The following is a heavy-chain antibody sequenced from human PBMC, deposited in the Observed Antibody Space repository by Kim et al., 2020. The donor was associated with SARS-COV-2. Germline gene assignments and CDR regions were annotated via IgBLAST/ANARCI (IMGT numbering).Heavy chain of an antibody. V-gene: IGHV5-51*01. CDR2: IYPGDSDT. CDR3: ARSRSRSDYDFWSGYPNYYYYGMDV. CDR1: GYSFTSYW. Sequence: GESLKISCKGSGYSFTSYWIGWVRQMPGKGLEWMGIIYPGDSDTRYSPSFQGQVTISADKSISTAYLQWSSLKASDTAMYYCARSRSRSDYDFWSGYPNYYYYGMDVWGQGTTVTVSS. J-gene: IGHJ6*02. D-gene: IGHD3-3*01.